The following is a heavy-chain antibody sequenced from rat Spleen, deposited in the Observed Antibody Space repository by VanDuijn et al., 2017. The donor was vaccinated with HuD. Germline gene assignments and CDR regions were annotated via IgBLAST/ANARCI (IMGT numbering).Heavy chain of an antibody. CDR3: ARSIYYYGSYVMDA. CDR2: INYSGST. J-gene: IGHJ4*01. D-gene: IGHD1-2*01. CDR1: GYSITSNY. V-gene: IGHV3-1*01. Sequence: EVQLQESGPGLVKPSQSLSLTCSVTGYSITSNYWGWIRKFPGNKMEWIGHINYSGSTTYNPSLKSRISITRDTSKNQFFLQVNSVTTEDTATYYCARSIYYYGSYVMDAWGQGASVTVSS.